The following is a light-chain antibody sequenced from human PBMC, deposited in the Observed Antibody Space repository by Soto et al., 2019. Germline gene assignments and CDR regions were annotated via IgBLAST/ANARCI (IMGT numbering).Light chain of an antibody. CDR3: MHVMQTPVT. CDR1: QSLLHGTGYNY. V-gene: IGKV2-28*01. J-gene: IGKJ3*01. CDR2: LGS. Sequence: DIVMTQSPLSLLVTPGEPASISCRSSQSLLHGTGYNYLDWYLQKPGQSPQLLIQLGSMRASGVPDRFSGSGSGTDVTLKISRVEAEDVGVYYCMHVMQTPVTFGPGTKVEI.